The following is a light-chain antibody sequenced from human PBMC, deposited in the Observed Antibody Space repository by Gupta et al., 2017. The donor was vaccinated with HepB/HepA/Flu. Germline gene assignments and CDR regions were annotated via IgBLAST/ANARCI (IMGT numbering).Light chain of an antibody. CDR1: QSISSW. V-gene: IGKV1-5*03. CDR3: QQYNDYSWT. Sequence: IHNTQSPSTLSASVGDRVTITCRATQSISSWLAWYQQKPGKAPKVLIYKASNLESGVPSRFSGSGSGTEFTLTISSLQPDDFATYYCQQYNDYSWTFGQGTKVEI. CDR2: KAS. J-gene: IGKJ1*01.